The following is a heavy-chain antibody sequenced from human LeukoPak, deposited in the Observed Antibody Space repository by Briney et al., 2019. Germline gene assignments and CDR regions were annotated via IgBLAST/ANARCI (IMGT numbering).Heavy chain of an antibody. Sequence: RAGGSLRLSCAASGFTFDDYGMSWVRQAPGKGLEWVSGINWNGGSTGYADSVKGRFTISRDNAKNSLYLQMNSLRAEDTALYYCARFGAGYYYGSGRYFDYWGQGALVTVSS. V-gene: IGHV3-20*04. CDR1: GFTFDDYG. CDR2: INWNGGST. D-gene: IGHD3-10*01. CDR3: ARFGAGYYYGSGRYFDY. J-gene: IGHJ4*02.